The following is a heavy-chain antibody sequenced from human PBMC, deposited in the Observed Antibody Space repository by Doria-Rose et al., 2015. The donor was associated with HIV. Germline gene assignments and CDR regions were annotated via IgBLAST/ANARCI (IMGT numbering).Heavy chain of an antibody. Sequence: QVQLQESGPGLVRPSQTLSLTCTVSDDSISSGDSFWSWICQRPGKGPEWNGYISSSGTTYYYPSLRSRLTISLDASKNQFSLNLNSVTAADTAVYYCARARNYGFPHFFDFWGQGTLVTVSS. CDR1: DDSISSGDSF. D-gene: IGHD3-10*01. V-gene: IGHV4-30-4*01. J-gene: IGHJ4*02. CDR3: ARARNYGFPHFFDF. CDR2: ISSSGTT.